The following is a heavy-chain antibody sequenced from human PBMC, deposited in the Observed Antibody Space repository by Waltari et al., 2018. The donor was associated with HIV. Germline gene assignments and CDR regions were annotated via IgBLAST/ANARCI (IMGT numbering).Heavy chain of an antibody. CDR1: GFTFSSDV. Sequence: QLQLVEYGGGVVQPGTSLRLSCAASGFTFSSDVMHWVRQAPGKGPEWVAVIEGGESVTVYAEAGKGRFAISIDNSKNALYLQMNSLRPDDTARYYCARKGGGGSPTGATDYFDSWGQGTLVTVSS. D-gene: IGHD2-15*01. CDR3: ARKGGGGSPTGATDYFDS. CDR2: IEGGESVT. V-gene: IGHV3-30*03. J-gene: IGHJ4*02.